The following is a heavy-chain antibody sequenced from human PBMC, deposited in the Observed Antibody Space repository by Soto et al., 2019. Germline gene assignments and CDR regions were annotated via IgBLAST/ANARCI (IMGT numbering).Heavy chain of an antibody. CDR2: VYYTGST. CDR3: ARHHEYCSGGTCYVVDY. Sequence: PSETLSLTCTVSGASISPYYWTWIRQPPGEELEWIGYVYYTGSTNYSPSLESRVTMSLDTSKSQFSLMLTSVTAADTAVYYCARHHEYCSGGTCYVVDYCGPGTLVTVSS. D-gene: IGHD2-15*01. J-gene: IGHJ4*02. CDR1: GASISPYY. V-gene: IGHV4-59*08.